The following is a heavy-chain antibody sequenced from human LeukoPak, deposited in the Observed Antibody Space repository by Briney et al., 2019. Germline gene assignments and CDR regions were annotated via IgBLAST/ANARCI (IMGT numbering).Heavy chain of an antibody. J-gene: IGHJ4*02. Sequence: SETLSLTRAVYGGSFSGYYWSWIRQPPGKGLEWIGEINHSGSTNYNPSLKSRVTISVDTSKNQFSLKLSSVTAADTAVYYCARGRRDYVWGSYRPFDYWGQGTLVTVSS. D-gene: IGHD3-16*02. CDR3: ARGRRDYVWGSYRPFDY. CDR1: GGSFSGYY. V-gene: IGHV4-34*01. CDR2: INHSGST.